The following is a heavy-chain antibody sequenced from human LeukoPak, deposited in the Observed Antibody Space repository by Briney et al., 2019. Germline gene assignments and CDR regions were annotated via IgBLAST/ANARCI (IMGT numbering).Heavy chain of an antibody. J-gene: IGHJ4*02. V-gene: IGHV3-7*01. CDR3: VRDGGVSGYDLLDY. D-gene: IGHD5-12*01. CDR1: GFTFSNYW. Sequence: GGSLRLSCAASGFTFSNYWMSWVRQAPGKGLEWVAHINQDGSEEHYMDSVKGRFIISRDNAKNSLSLQMDSLRAEDTAVYYCVRDGGVSGYDLLDYWGQGTLVTVSS. CDR2: INQDGSEE.